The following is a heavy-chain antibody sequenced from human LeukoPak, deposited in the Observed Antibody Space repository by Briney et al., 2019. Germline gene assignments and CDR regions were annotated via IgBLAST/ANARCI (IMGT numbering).Heavy chain of an antibody. Sequence: GRSLRLSCAASGFTFDDYAMHWVRQAPGKGLEWVSGISWNSGSIGYADSVKGRFTISRDNAKNSLYLQMNSLRAENTALYYCAKDRIAAGNWGQGTLVTVSS. V-gene: IGHV3-9*01. J-gene: IGHJ4*02. CDR2: ISWNSGSI. CDR1: GFTFDDYA. CDR3: AKDRIAAGN. D-gene: IGHD6-13*01.